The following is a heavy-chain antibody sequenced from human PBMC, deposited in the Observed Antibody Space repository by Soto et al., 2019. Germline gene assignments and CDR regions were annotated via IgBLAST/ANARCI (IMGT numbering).Heavy chain of an antibody. V-gene: IGHV3-73*01. CDR3: AKDLGWPRPSYPDY. CDR1: GFTFSDST. Sequence: GGSLRLSCAASGFTFSDSTIHWVRQASGKGLEWVGRIRGKANTFATSYAASVKGRFTISRDDSKNTAYPQMNSLRTEDTAVYYCAKDLGWPRPSYPDYWGQGIRVTVSS. J-gene: IGHJ4*02. D-gene: IGHD5-12*01. CDR2: IRGKANTFAT.